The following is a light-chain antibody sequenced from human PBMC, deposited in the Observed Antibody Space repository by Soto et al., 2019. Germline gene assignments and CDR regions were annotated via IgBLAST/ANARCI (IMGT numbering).Light chain of an antibody. J-gene: IGKJ1*01. CDR2: GAS. CDR1: QSVSSN. Sequence: EIVMTQSPATLSVSPGERVTLSCRASQSVSSNLAWFQQKPGQAPRLLIYGASTRATGIPATFSGSGSGTEFTLTISRLQSEDFAVYYCQQYNDRPGTFGQGTKVEIK. CDR3: QQYNDRPGT. V-gene: IGKV3-15*01.